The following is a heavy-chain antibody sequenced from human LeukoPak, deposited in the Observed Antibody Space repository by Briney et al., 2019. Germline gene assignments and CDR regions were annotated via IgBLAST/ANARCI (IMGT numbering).Heavy chain of an antibody. CDR3: AKDRPGRGWAHDY. Sequence: QTWGSLRLSCAASGFTFSSYAVSWVRQAPGKGLEWVSAISAGGGSTSYADSVKGRFTISRDNSKNTLYLQMNSLRAEDPAVYHCAKDRPGRGWAHDYWGQGTLVTVSS. D-gene: IGHD6-19*01. CDR1: GFTFSSYA. CDR2: ISAGGGST. V-gene: IGHV3-23*01. J-gene: IGHJ4*02.